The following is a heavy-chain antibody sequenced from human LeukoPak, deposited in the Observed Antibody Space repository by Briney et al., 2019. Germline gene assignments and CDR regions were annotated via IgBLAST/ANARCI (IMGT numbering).Heavy chain of an antibody. CDR3: ARGRDCSSTSCYDGYYYYMDV. V-gene: IGHV4-34*01. CDR2: INHSGST. Sequence: PSETLSLTCAVYGGSFSGYYWSWIRQPPGKGLEWIGEINHSGSTNYNPSLKSLVTISVDTSNNQFSLKLSSVTAADTAVYYCARGRDCSSTSCYDGYYYYMDVWGKGTTVTVSS. J-gene: IGHJ6*03. D-gene: IGHD2-2*01. CDR1: GGSFSGYY.